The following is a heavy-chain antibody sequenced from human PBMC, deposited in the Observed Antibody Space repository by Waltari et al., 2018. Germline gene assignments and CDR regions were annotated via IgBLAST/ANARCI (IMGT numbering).Heavy chain of an antibody. CDR1: GYTFSAYG. CDR3: ARERHRLMEEGYLMALDP. Sequence: QVQLVQSGAEVKKPGASVKVSCKASGYTFSAYGISWVRQAPGQGLEWMGLISGHKCHTNQAQKFQGRSIMTDVPSATTVYMELTYLTSDDTAVYYCARERHRLMEEGYLMALDPWGQGTLVTVSS. CDR2: ISGHKCHT. V-gene: IGHV1-18*01. J-gene: IGHJ5*02. D-gene: IGHD3-3*01.